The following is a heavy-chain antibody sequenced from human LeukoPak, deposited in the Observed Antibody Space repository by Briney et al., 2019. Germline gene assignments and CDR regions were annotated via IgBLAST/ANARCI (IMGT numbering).Heavy chain of an antibody. J-gene: IGHJ4*02. V-gene: IGHV4-61*02. CDR3: ARERRGYSSSSWFDY. Sequence: SQTLSFTCTVSGGSISSGSYYWSWIRQPAGKGLEWIGRIYTSGSTNYNPSLKSRVTISVDTSKNQFSLKLSSVTAADTAAYYCARERRGYSSSSWFDYWGQGTLVTVSS. CDR1: GGSISSGSYY. D-gene: IGHD6-6*01. CDR2: IYTSGST.